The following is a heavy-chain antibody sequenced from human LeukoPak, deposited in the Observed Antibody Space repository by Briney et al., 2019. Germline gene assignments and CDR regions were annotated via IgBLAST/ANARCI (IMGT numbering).Heavy chain of an antibody. CDR3: ARGGWFGESTMDV. CDR2: IYTSGST. Sequence: PSETLSLTCTVSGGSISSGSYYWSWIRQPAGKGLEWIGRIYTSGSTNYNPSLKSRVTISVDTSKNQFSLKLSSVTAADTAVYYCARGGWFGESTMDVWGKGTMVTVSS. CDR1: GGSISSGSYY. D-gene: IGHD3-10*01. J-gene: IGHJ6*04. V-gene: IGHV4-61*02.